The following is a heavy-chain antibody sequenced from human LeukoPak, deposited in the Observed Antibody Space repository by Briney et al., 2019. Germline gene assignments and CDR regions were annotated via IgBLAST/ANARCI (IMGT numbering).Heavy chain of an antibody. CDR3: AKDWGYSTSQGYYFDY. J-gene: IGHJ4*02. D-gene: IGHD6-13*01. CDR2: KRGSGVAT. V-gene: IGHV3-23*01. CDR1: GFTFSSYT. Sequence: GGSLRLSCAASGFTFSSYTVSWVRQAPGKGLEWVSSKRGSGVATYSADSVKGRFTISRDNSKNTLYLQMNSLRAEDTAVYYCAKDWGYSTSQGYYFDYWGQGTVVTVSS.